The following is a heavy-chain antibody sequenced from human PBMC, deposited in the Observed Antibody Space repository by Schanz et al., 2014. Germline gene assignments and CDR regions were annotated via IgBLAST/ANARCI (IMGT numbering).Heavy chain of an antibody. CDR3: ARDRWFRWFGEN. V-gene: IGHV3-30*03. CDR1: GLTFTSNV. Sequence: QLVESGGDVVQPGGSLRLSCSVSGLTFTSNVIHWVRQAPGKGLEWVAVISYDGSEKYYGDSVTGRFTISRDNSKKTAYLQMNDLRIADTAMYFCARDRWFRWFGENWGQGTRVTVSS. CDR2: ISYDGSEK. J-gene: IGHJ4*02. D-gene: IGHD3-10*01.